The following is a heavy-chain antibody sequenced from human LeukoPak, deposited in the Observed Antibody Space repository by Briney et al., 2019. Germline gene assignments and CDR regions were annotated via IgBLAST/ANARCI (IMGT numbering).Heavy chain of an antibody. V-gene: IGHV3-33*08. CDR2: IWYDGSNK. CDR3: ARVSSWHTPFDAFDI. Sequence: PGGSLRLSCAASGLTVSSSYMSWVRQAPGKGLEWVAVIWYDGSNKYYADSVKGRFTISRDNSKNTLYLQMNSLRAEDTAVYYCARVSSWHTPFDAFDIWGQGTMVTVSS. CDR1: GLTVSSSY. D-gene: IGHD6-13*01. J-gene: IGHJ3*02.